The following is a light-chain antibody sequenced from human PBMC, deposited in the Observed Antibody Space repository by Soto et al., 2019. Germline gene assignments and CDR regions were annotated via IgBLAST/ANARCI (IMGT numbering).Light chain of an antibody. CDR2: DAS. CDR1: HDISNY. J-gene: IGKJ2*01. V-gene: IGKV1-33*01. Sequence: DLQMTQSPSSLSASVGDRVTFTCQASHDISNYLNWYQQKPGEAPKLLIYDASNLETGVPSRFSGSGSGTDFTFTISSLQAEDIATYYCQQYDNLMYTFGQGTKLEIK. CDR3: QQYDNLMYT.